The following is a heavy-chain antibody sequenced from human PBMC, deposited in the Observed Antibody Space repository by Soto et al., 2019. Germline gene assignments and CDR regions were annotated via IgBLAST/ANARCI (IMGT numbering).Heavy chain of an antibody. CDR2: ISGSGGST. V-gene: IGHV3-23*01. CDR3: ATLRQFWSGYYSNYGMDV. D-gene: IGHD3-3*01. CDR1: GFTFSSYA. J-gene: IGHJ6*02. Sequence: GGSLRLSCAASGFTFSSYAMSWVRQAPGKGLEWVSAISGSGGSTYYADSVKGRFTISRDNSKNTLYLQMNSLRSEDTAVYYCATLRQFWSGYYSNYGMDVWGQGTTVTVS.